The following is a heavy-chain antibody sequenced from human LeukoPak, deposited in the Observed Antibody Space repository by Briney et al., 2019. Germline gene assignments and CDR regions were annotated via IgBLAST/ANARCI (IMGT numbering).Heavy chain of an antibody. D-gene: IGHD3-9*01. CDR1: GYTSTGYY. V-gene: IGHV1-2*02. CDR3: VRGSTRTYYDILTGQYFDY. J-gene: IGHJ4*02. Sequence: ASVKVSCKASGYTSTGYYMHWVRQAPGQGLEWMGWINPNSGGTNYAQKFQGRVTMTRDTSISTAYMELSRLRSDDTAVYYCVRGSTRTYYDILTGQYFDYWGQGTLVTVSS. CDR2: INPNSGGT.